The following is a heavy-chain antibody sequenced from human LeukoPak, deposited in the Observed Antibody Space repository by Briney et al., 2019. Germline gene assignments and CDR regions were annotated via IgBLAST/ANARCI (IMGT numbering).Heavy chain of an antibody. V-gene: IGHV3-11*01. Sequence: PGGSLRLSCAASGFTFSDYYMSWIRQAPGKGLEWVSYISSSGSIIYYADSVKGRFTISRDNAKNSLYLQTNSLRAEDTAVYYCARDGGIAVAGIRAFDIWGQGTMVTVSS. CDR1: GFTFSDYY. CDR2: ISSSGSII. J-gene: IGHJ3*02. D-gene: IGHD6-19*01. CDR3: ARDGGIAVAGIRAFDI.